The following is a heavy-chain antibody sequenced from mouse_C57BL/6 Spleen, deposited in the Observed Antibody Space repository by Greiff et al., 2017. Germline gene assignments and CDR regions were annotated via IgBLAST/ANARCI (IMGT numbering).Heavy chain of an antibody. CDR3: ATYYSNSYAMDY. D-gene: IGHD2-5*01. V-gene: IGHV1-69*01. J-gene: IGHJ4*01. CDR1: GYTFTSYW. CDR2: IDPSDSYT. Sequence: QVQLQQPGAELVMPGASVKLSCKASGYTFTSYWMHWVQQRPGQGLEWIGEIDPSDSYTNYNQKFKGKYTLTVDKSSSTAYMQLSSLTTEDSAVYYCATYYSNSYAMDYWGQGTSVTVSS.